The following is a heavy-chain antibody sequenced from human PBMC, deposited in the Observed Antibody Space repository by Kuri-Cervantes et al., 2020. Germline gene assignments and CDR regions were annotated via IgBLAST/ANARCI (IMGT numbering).Heavy chain of an antibody. CDR2: IYSGGST. D-gene: IGHD3-10*01. J-gene: IGHJ6*02. CDR1: GFTVSSNY. V-gene: IGHV3-53*01. CDR3: ARDRKPGGYYYYGMDV. Sequence: GESLKISCAASGFTVSSNYMRWVRQAPGKGLEWVSVIYSGGSTYYADSVKGRFTISRDNSKNTLYLQMNSLRAEDTAVYYCARDRKPGGYYYYGMDVWGQGTTVTVSS.